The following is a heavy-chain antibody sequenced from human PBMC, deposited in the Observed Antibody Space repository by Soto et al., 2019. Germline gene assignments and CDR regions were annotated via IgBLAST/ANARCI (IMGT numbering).Heavy chain of an antibody. CDR2: INHSGST. J-gene: IGHJ6*02. CDR1: GGSFSGYY. CDR3: ARGRIQLWLSVYYGMDV. V-gene: IGHV4-34*01. Sequence: ETLSLTCAVYGGSFSGYYWSWIRQPPGKGLEWIGEINHSGSTNYNPSLKSRVTISVDTSKNQFSLKLSSVTAADTAVYYCARGRIQLWLSVYYGMDVWGQGTTVTVSS. D-gene: IGHD5-18*01.